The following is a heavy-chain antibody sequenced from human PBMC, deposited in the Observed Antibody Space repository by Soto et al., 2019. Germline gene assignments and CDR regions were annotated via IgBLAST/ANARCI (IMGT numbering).Heavy chain of an antibody. J-gene: IGHJ4*02. CDR1: GFTFRNYW. CDR2: ISDYGRI. CDR3: SSGGVDPFEY. D-gene: IGHD3-3*01. Sequence: EVQLVESGGGLVQSGGSLRLACAASGFTFRNYWMHWVRQAPGKGLVWVSRISDYGRINYADSVKGRFTISRDDAKSELYLQMNNLGAEDSAVYYCSSGGVDPFEYWGQGALVTVSS. V-gene: IGHV3-74*01.